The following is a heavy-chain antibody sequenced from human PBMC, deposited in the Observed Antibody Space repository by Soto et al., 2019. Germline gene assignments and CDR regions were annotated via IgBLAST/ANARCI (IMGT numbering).Heavy chain of an antibody. CDR1: GFTFSNAW. V-gene: IGHV3-15*01. J-gene: IGHJ3*02. Sequence: SLRLSCAASGFTFSNAWMSWVRQAPGKGLEWVGRIKSKTDGGTTDYAAPVKGRFTISRDDSKNTLYLQMNSLKTEDTAVYYCTTESNIVVVVAATPDAFDIWGQGTMVTVSS. CDR3: TTESNIVVVVAATPDAFDI. CDR2: IKSKTDGGTT. D-gene: IGHD2-15*01.